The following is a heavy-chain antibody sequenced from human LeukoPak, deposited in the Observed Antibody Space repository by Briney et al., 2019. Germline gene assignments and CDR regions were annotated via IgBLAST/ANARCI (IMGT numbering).Heavy chain of an antibody. CDR1: GGSVSSIYYY. J-gene: IGHJ4*02. V-gene: IGHV4-61*01. CDR2: IHYSGST. Sequence: PSETLSLTCTVSGGSVSSIYYYWSWIRESPGKGLEWIGYIHYSGSTNYNPSLKSRVTISVDTSKNQFSLKLSSVTAADTAVYYCARDGYNYRGLDYWGQGTLVTVSS. D-gene: IGHD5-24*01. CDR3: ARDGYNYRGLDY.